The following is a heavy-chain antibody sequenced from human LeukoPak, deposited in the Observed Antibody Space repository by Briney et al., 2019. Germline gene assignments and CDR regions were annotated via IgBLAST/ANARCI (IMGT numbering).Heavy chain of an antibody. J-gene: IGHJ4*02. CDR3: AKDTGTAMAYYFDY. Sequence: PGRSLRLSCAASGFTFDDYAMHWVRQAPGKGLEWVSGISWNSGSIGYADSVKGRFTISRDNAKTSLYLQMNSLRAEDTALYYCAKDTGTAMAYYFDYWGQGTLVTVSS. D-gene: IGHD5-18*01. CDR2: ISWNSGSI. CDR1: GFTFDDYA. V-gene: IGHV3-9*01.